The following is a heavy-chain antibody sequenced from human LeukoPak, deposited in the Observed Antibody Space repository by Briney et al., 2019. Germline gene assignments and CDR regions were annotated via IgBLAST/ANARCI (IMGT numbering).Heavy chain of an antibody. D-gene: IGHD6-13*01. Sequence: GGSLRLSCAASGFSFKDYYYSWIRQAPGKGLEWVSFINVNGGAMYYADFVKGRFTISRQNAQNSVYLEMNSLRDEDTAVYYCARGPRILAAGSYFFDYWGQGSLATVSS. CDR2: INVNGGAM. J-gene: IGHJ4*02. CDR3: ARGPRILAAGSYFFDY. CDR1: GFSFKDYY. V-gene: IGHV3-11*01.